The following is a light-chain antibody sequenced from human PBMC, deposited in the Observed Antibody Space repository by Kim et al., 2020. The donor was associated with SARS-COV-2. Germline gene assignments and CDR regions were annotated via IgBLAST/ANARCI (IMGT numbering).Light chain of an antibody. Sequence: EIVLTQSPVTLSLSPGERATLSCRASQSVTRNYLSWYQHTPGQAPRLLMYGAYRRAPGIPDRLSGSGSGTDFTLTISRLEPGDFEVYYCQQFDDSCSWTFGEGTKVKSN. V-gene: IGKV3-20*01. CDR1: QSVTRNY. CDR3: QQFDDSCSWT. CDR2: GAY. J-gene: IGKJ1*01.